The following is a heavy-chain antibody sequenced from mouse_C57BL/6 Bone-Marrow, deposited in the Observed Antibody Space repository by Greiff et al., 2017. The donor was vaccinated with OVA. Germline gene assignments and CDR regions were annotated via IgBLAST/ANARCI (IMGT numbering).Heavy chain of an antibody. Sequence: QVQLQQPGAELVKPGASVKLSCKASGYTFTSYWMHWVKQRPGRGLEWIGRIDPNSGGTKYNEKFKSKATLTVDKPSSTAYMQLSSLPSEDSAVYYCSRRDSNYWYFDVWGTWTTVTVSS. CDR3: SRRDSNYWYFDV. V-gene: IGHV1-72*01. CDR1: GYTFTSYW. J-gene: IGHJ1*03. D-gene: IGHD2-5*01. CDR2: IDPNSGGT.